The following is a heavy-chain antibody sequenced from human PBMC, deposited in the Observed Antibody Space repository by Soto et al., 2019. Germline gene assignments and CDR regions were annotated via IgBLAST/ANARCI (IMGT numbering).Heavy chain of an antibody. D-gene: IGHD2-2*01. CDR3: AADRYCSSTTCPWAFDI. CDR1: GFTFTHVW. Sequence: EVQLVESGGDSVKPGGSLRLSCEASGFTFTHVWMTWVRQAPGKGLEWVGRIKRKTDGETRDYAAPVKGRFTISRDDSKNTLYLQMNSLKTDDTAVYYCAADRYCSSTTCPWAFDIWGQGTMVSVSA. J-gene: IGHJ3*02. CDR2: IKRKTDGETR. V-gene: IGHV3-15*01.